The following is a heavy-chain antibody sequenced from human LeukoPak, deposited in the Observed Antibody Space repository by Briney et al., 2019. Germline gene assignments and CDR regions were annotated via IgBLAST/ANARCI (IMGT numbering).Heavy chain of an antibody. D-gene: IGHD3-10*01. V-gene: IGHV1-2*02. Sequence: ASVKVSCKASGYTFTGYYMHWVRQAPGQGLEWMGWINPNSGVTNYGQKFQGRVTMTRDTCISTAYMELSSLRSDDTAVYYCAREPRGGQIDYWGQGTLVTVSS. J-gene: IGHJ4*02. CDR3: AREPRGGQIDY. CDR2: INPNSGVT. CDR1: GYTFTGYY.